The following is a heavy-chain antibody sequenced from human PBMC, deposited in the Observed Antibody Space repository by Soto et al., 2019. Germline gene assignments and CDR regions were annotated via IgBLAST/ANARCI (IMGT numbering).Heavy chain of an antibody. Sequence: SETLSLTCAVSGGSISSGGYSWSWIRQPPGKGLEWIGYIYHSGSTYYNPSLKSRVTISVDTSKNQVSLKLRSVTAADTAVYFCARHGGTFDPWGQGTLVTVSS. CDR2: IYHSGST. V-gene: IGHV4-30-2*01. CDR1: GGSISSGGYS. J-gene: IGHJ5*02. CDR3: ARHGGTFDP. D-gene: IGHD3-16*01.